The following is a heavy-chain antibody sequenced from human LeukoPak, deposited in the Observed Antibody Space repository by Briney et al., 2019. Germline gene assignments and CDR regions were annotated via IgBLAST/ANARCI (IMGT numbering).Heavy chain of an antibody. J-gene: IGHJ4*02. Sequence: SETLSLTCTVSGGSISSSSDNYWGWIRQSPGKGLEWIGRIYYSGTTYYNPSLKSRVSISVDTSKNQFSLKLTSVTAADTAVYYCARGFYDILTGHPKNFDYCGQGTLVTVSS. CDR1: GGSISSSSDNY. V-gene: IGHV4-39*01. CDR3: ARGFYDILTGHPKNFDY. D-gene: IGHD3-9*01. CDR2: IYYSGTT.